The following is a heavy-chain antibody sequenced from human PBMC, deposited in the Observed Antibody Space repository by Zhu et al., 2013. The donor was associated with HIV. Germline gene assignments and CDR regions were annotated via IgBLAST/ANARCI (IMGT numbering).Heavy chain of an antibody. V-gene: IGHV1-46*01. CDR1: GYTFASYY. D-gene: IGHD6-6*01. J-gene: IGHJ5*02. Sequence: QVQLVQSGAEVKKPGASVKVSCKASGYTFASYYMHWVRQAPGQGLEWMGIINPSGGSTSYAQKFQGRVTMTRDTSTSTVYMELSSLRSEDTAVYYCARGRIAARPQGWFDPWGQGTLVTVSS. CDR3: ARGRIAARPQGWFDP. CDR2: INPSGGST.